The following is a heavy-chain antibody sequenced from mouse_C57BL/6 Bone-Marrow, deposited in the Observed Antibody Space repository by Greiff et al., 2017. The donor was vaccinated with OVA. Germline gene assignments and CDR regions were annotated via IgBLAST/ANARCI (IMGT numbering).Heavy chain of an antibody. Sequence: DVKLVESGPGLVKPSQSLSLTCSVTGYSITSGYYWNWIRQFPGNKLEWMGYISYDGSNNYNPSLKNRISITRDTSKNQFFLKLNSVTTEDTATYYCARDGYYYFDYWGQGTTLTVSS. CDR3: ARDGYYYFDY. CDR1: GYSITSGYY. D-gene: IGHD2-3*01. J-gene: IGHJ2*01. V-gene: IGHV3-6*01. CDR2: ISYDGSN.